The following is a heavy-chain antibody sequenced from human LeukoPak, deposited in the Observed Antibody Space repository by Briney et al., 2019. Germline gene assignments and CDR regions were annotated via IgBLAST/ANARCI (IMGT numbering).Heavy chain of an antibody. CDR3: VRNHRHWFDP. CDR1: GFTFSNYA. V-gene: IGHV3-30-3*01. CDR2: ITYDGANK. Sequence: GGSLRLSCAASGFTFSNYAMHWVRQAPGKGLEWVAVITYDGANKYYGDSVKGRFTISRDNSKHTLYLQMNSLRPEDTAVYYCVRNHRHWFDPWGQGTLVTVSS. J-gene: IGHJ5*02.